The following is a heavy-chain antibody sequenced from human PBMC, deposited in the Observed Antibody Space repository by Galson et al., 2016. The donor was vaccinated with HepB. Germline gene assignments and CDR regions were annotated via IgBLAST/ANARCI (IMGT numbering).Heavy chain of an antibody. D-gene: IGHD2-8*02. Sequence: SLRLSCAASGFTFSRVWMSWVRQAPGKGLGWVANIKKDGSEKYYVGSVKGRFTISRDNAQNSLYLKMNSLRAEDTAIYYCATWWQTPTSYFGYWGQGTLVTVSS. CDR1: GFTFSRVW. CDR2: IKKDGSEK. V-gene: IGHV3-7*01. J-gene: IGHJ4*02. CDR3: ATWWQTPTSYFGY.